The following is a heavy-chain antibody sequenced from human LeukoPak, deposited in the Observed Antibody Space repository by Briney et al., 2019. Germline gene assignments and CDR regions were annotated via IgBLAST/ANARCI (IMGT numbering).Heavy chain of an antibody. V-gene: IGHV3-11*04. CDR2: ISSSGSTI. CDR3: ARGDCRSATCYTKDAFDV. CDR1: GFTFSDYY. D-gene: IGHD2-2*02. J-gene: IGHJ3*01. Sequence: GGSLRLSCAASGFTFSDYYMSWIRQAPGKGLEWVSYISSSGSTIYYADSVKGRFTISRDNAKNSLYLEMNSLRAEDTAVYYCARGDCRSATCYTKDAFDVWGQGTMVTVSS.